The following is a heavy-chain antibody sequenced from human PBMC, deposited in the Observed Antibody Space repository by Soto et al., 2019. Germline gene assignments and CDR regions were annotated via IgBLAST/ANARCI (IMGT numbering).Heavy chain of an antibody. V-gene: IGHV3-15*01. Sequence: LRLSCAASGITFSNTWMTWVRQAPGKGLEWVGRIKSITDGGTTDYAAPVKGRFTISRDDSKDTLYLQMNNLKAEDTAVYHCTTDSADIVVVPATFGMDVWGQGTTVTVSS. CDR3: TTDSADIVVVPATFGMDV. J-gene: IGHJ6*02. CDR2: IKSITDGGTT. CDR1: GITFSNTW. D-gene: IGHD2-2*01.